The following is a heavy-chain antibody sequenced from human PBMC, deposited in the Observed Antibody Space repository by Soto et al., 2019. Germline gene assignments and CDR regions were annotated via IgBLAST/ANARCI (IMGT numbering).Heavy chain of an antibody. J-gene: IGHJ4*02. CDR2: RYYSEST. V-gene: IGHV4-31*03. Sequence: SETLSLTCTVSGGSITTGGYYWSWIRQLPGKGLEWIGHRYYSESTYYNPSLKSRVSISLDTSKNQFSLKLSFVTAADTAMYYCARTKCSGGSCDSWSLDYWGQGTPVTVSP. CDR3: ARTKCSGGSCDSWSLDY. CDR1: GGSITTGGYY. D-gene: IGHD2-15*01.